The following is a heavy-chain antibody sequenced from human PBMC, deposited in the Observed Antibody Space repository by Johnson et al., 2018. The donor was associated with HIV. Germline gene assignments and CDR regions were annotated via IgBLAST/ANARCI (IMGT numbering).Heavy chain of an antibody. Sequence: VQLVESGGGLVQPGGSLRLSCAASGFTFSSYWMSWVRQAPGKGLEWVANIKQDGSEKYYVDSVRGRFTISRDNSKNTLYLQMNSLRAEDTAVYYCAKVLPFEQLVPQGAFDIWGQGTMVTVSS. D-gene: IGHD6-6*01. J-gene: IGHJ3*02. CDR3: AKVLPFEQLVPQGAFDI. CDR1: GFTFSSYW. CDR2: IKQDGSEK. V-gene: IGHV3-7*02.